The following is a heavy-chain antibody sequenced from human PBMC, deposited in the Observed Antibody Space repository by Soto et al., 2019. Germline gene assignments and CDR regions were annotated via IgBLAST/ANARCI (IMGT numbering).Heavy chain of an antibody. D-gene: IGHD4-4*01. CDR1: GFTFSSYE. CDR3: ARDPAIYSGKFDYGLDV. J-gene: IGHJ6*02. Sequence: GSLRLSCAVSGFTFSSYEMNWVRQAPGKGLEWVSYIGTSGKTIYYADSVRGRFTISRDNAKNSLYLQMNSLRAEDTAVYFCARDPAIYSGKFDYGLDVWGRGTTVTVSS. V-gene: IGHV3-48*03. CDR2: IGTSGKTI.